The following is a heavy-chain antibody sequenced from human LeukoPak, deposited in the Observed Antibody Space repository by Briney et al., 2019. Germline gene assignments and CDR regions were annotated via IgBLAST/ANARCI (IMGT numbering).Heavy chain of an antibody. D-gene: IGHD4-17*01. V-gene: IGHV3-66*01. CDR3: GRSYGVQPFIAC. J-gene: IGHJ1*01. CDR2: IFIVGTT. CDR1: GFTVISSY. Sequence: GGPLRPSCAAAGFTVISSYMSWVPHAPGKGREWVSIIFIVGTTSYADSAKGRSTISRTNPKTTPHLQMNSLRAEDTAVYYCGRSYGVQPFIACWGQPSLVT.